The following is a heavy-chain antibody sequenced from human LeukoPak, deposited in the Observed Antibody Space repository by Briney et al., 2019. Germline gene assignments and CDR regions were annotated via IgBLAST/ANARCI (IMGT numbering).Heavy chain of an antibody. Sequence: GGSLRLSCAASGFTVSSNYMSWVRQAPGKGLEWVSLVYSDDRAFYADSVKGRFTISRNKSKNTLFLQMSSLKPEDTAIYYCARYLAGFEEPRKYYYMDVWGKGTTVTVSS. D-gene: IGHD1-14*01. J-gene: IGHJ6*03. CDR1: GFTVSSNY. CDR3: ARYLAGFEEPRKYYYMDV. V-gene: IGHV3-53*04. CDR2: VYSDDRA.